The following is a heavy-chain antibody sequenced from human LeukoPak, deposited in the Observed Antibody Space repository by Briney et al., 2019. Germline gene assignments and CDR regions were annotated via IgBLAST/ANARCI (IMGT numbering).Heavy chain of an antibody. V-gene: IGHV4-59*01. J-gene: IGHJ2*01. CDR2: IYGSGST. D-gene: IGHD5-12*01. Sequence: SETLSLTCTVSGGSISSYYWSWIRQPPGKGLEWIGHIYGSGSTNYNPSLKSRVTLSVDTSKNQFSLKLSSVTAADTAVYYCARRWLRESGYGFQVNWYFDLWGRGTLVTVSS. CDR3: ARRWLRESGYGFQVNWYFDL. CDR1: GGSISSYY.